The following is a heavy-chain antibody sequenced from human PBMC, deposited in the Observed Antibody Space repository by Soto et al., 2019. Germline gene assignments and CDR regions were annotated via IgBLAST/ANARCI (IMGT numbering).Heavy chain of an antibody. CDR1: GFSFSDYS. J-gene: IGHJ6*02. CDR3: ARLRTSKPPRYYYGMDV. CDR2: ISGSGTS. V-gene: IGHV3-11*01. D-gene: IGHD2-2*01. Sequence: PGGSLRLSCAVSGFSFSDYSMTWFRQAPGKGLQWVSDISGSGTSDYVDSVRGRFTVSRDNAKSSLYLQMNSLRAEDTAVYYCARLRTSKPPRYYYGMDVWGQGTTVTVSS.